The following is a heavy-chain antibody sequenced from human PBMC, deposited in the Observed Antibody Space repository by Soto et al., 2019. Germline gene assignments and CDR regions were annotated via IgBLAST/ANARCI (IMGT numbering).Heavy chain of an antibody. V-gene: IGHV3-30*18. CDR2: ISYDGSNK. CDR3: AKDSSRYSSGWIDY. Sequence: QVQLVESGGGVVQPGRSLRLSCAASGFTFSSYGMHWVRQAPGKGLEWVAVISYDGSNKHYADSVKGRFTISRDNSKNTLYLQMNSLRAEDTAVYYCAKDSSRYSSGWIDYWGQGTLVTVSS. D-gene: IGHD6-19*01. CDR1: GFTFSSYG. J-gene: IGHJ4*02.